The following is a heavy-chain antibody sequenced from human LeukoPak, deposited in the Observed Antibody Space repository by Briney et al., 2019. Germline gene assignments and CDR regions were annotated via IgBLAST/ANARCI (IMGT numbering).Heavy chain of an antibody. CDR2: IWYDGSNK. J-gene: IGHJ4*02. CDR3: ARASAGPFPLDY. D-gene: IGHD6-13*01. CDR1: GFTFSSYG. Sequence: GGSLRLSCAASGFTFSSYGMHWVRQAPGKGLEWVAVIWYDGSNKYFADSVKGRFTISRDNSKNTMFLQMSSLRAEDTAVYYCARASAGPFPLDYCAEGTLVTVSS. V-gene: IGHV3-33*01.